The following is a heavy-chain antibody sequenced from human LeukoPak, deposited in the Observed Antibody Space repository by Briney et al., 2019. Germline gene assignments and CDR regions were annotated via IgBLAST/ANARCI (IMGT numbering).Heavy chain of an antibody. J-gene: IGHJ4*02. CDR3: ARDYCSGGSCEDLDVY. D-gene: IGHD2-15*01. V-gene: IGHV1-2*02. CDR2: INPSSGGT. Sequence: ASVKVSCKASGYTFTGYYMHWVRQAPGQGLEWMGWINPSSGGTNYAQKFQGRVTMTRDTSISTAYMELSRLRSDDTAVYYCARDYCSGGSCEDLDVYWGQGTLVTVSS. CDR1: GYTFTGYY.